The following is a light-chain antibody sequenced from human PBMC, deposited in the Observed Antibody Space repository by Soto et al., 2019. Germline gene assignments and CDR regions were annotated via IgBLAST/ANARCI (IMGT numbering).Light chain of an antibody. CDR3: SSSTSSSTVV. Sequence: QSVLTQPPSVSGSPGQSVTISCTGTSSDVGSYNRVSWYQQPPGTAPKLMIYEVSNRPSGVPDRFSGSKSGNTASLTISGRQAEDEADYYCSSSTSSSTVVFGGGTKLTVL. CDR1: SSDVGSYNR. J-gene: IGLJ2*01. V-gene: IGLV2-18*02. CDR2: EVS.